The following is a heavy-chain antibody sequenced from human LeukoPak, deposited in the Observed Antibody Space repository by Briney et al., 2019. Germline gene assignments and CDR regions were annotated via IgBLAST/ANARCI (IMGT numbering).Heavy chain of an antibody. D-gene: IGHD3-10*01. V-gene: IGHV4-39*01. CDR1: GDSIIRNPYY. J-gene: IGHJ5*02. CDR3: ARHGSSQHLSSNWFDP. CDR2: IFYTGTT. Sequence: SETLSLTCTVSGDSIIRNPYYWACVRQPPGKGLERIGSIFYTGTTTYNESLKSRVTMSVDTSKNQFSLTMNSVSAADTAVYYCARHGSSQHLSSNWFDPWGQGTLVTVSS.